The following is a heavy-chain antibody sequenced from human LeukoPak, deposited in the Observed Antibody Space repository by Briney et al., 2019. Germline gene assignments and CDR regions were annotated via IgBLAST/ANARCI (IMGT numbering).Heavy chain of an antibody. CDR2: ITSENSM. CDR3: VRGSDCINGAFYSYNWFDL. D-gene: IGHD2-8*01. Sequence: PGGSLRLSCAASGFNFRNFEMNWVRQAPGKGLEWLTYITSENSMTYADSVKGRFSISRDVATGSLFLQMNSLRADDTAVYYCVRGSDCINGAFYSYNWFDLWGQGALVTVSS. V-gene: IGHV3-48*03. CDR1: GFNFRNFE. J-gene: IGHJ5*02.